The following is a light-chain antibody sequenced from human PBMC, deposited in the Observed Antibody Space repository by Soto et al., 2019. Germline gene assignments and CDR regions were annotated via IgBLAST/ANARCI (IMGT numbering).Light chain of an antibody. J-gene: IGKJ4*01. V-gene: IGKV3-20*01. CDR3: QQYSNSPLT. Sequence: EVVLTQSPGTLSLSPGERATLSCRASQSVTSRSLAWYQQRPGQAPRLLIYGASNRATGIPDRFSGGGSGTDFTLTISRLEPEDFAVYYCQQYSNSPLTFGGGTKVDIK. CDR1: QSVTSRS. CDR2: GAS.